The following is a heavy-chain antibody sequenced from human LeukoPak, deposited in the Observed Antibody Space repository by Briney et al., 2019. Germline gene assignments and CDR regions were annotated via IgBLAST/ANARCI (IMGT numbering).Heavy chain of an antibody. CDR2: ISSSSSYI. J-gene: IGHJ4*02. Sequence: GGSLRLSCAASGFTFSSSSMNWVRQAPGKGLEWVSSISSSSSYIYYADSVKGRFTISRDNAKNSLYLQMNSLRAEDTAVYYCARVRTYYGDVYFDYWGQGTLVTVSS. D-gene: IGHD4-17*01. CDR1: GFTFSSSS. CDR3: ARVRTYYGDVYFDY. V-gene: IGHV3-21*01.